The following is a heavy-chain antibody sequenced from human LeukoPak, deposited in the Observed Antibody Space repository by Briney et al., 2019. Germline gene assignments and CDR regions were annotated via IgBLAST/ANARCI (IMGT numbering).Heavy chain of an antibody. V-gene: IGHV4-59*01. J-gene: IGHJ3*02. CDR3: ARDFDDPDAFDI. CDR2: IYYSGST. Sequence: SETLSLTCTVSGGSISSYYWSWIRQPPGKGLEWIGYIYYSGSTNYNPSLKSRVTISVDTSKNQFSLKLSSVTAADTAVYYCARDFDDPDAFDIWGQGTMVAVSS. CDR1: GGSISSYY. D-gene: IGHD3-9*01.